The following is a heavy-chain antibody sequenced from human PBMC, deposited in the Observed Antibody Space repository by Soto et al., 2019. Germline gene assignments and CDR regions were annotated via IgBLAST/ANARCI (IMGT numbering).Heavy chain of an antibody. CDR1: GFTFSSYE. CDR3: ARAQLAYYDCWSGYTGGMGV. D-gene: IGHD3-3*01. V-gene: IGHV3-48*03. Sequence: EVQLVESGGGLVQPGGSLRLSCAASGFTFSSYEMNWVRQAPGKGLEWVSYISSSGSTIYYADSVKGRFTISRDNAKNSLYRQMHSLRAEDTDVYYCARAQLAYYDCWSGYTGGMGVWGQGSPVTVSS. CDR2: ISSSGSTI. J-gene: IGHJ6*02.